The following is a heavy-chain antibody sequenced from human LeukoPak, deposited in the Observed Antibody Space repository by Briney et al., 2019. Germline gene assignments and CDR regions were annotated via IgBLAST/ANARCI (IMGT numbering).Heavy chain of an antibody. D-gene: IGHD1-26*01. CDR1: GYTFTGYY. Sequence: ASVKVSCKASGYTFTGYYMHWVRQAPGQGLEWMGWINPNSGGADYAQKFQGRVTMTRDTSISTVYMALSRLRSDDTAVYYCARDPGRSQVGVGAKGAAFDIWGQGTMVTVSS. V-gene: IGHV1-2*02. CDR3: ARDPGRSQVGVGAKGAAFDI. CDR2: INPNSGGA. J-gene: IGHJ3*02.